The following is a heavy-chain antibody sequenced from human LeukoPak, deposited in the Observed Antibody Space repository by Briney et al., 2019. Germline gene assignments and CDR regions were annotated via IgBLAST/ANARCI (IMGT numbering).Heavy chain of an antibody. V-gene: IGHV3-53*01. CDR2: IYSGGYT. D-gene: IGHD7-27*01. Sequence: GGSLRLSCAASGFSVNNNYVSWVRQAPGKWLEWVSVIYSGGYTHYADSVKGRFTVSRDSSKNTLFLQMNSLRAEDTAVYYCAKGSALWGYYLDNWGQGTLVTVSS. CDR3: AKGSALWGYYLDN. J-gene: IGHJ4*02. CDR1: GFSVNNNY.